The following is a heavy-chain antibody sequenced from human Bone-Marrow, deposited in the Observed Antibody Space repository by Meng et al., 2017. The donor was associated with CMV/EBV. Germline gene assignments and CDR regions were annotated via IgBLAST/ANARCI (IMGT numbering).Heavy chain of an antibody. J-gene: IGHJ6*02. CDR1: GFAFRKYG. D-gene: IGHD6-6*01. CDR2: IRYDGSNK. CDR3: AKDIGSSYYYYYGRDV. Sequence: GESLKISCAASGFAFRKYGMHWIRQAPGKGLEWVAFIRYDGSNKYYADSVKGRFTISRDNSKNTLYLQMNSLRAEDTAVYYCAKDIGSSYYYYYGRDVWGQGNTVNVTS. V-gene: IGHV3-30*02.